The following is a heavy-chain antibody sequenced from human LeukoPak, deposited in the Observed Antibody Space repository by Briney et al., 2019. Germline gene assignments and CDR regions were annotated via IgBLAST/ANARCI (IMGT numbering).Heavy chain of an antibody. Sequence: GGSLRLSCAASGFTVSSDYMSWVRQAPGKGLEWVANIKQDGSEKYYVDSVKGRFTISRDNAKNSLYLQMNSLRAEDTAVYYCARDWAAVTPSYFDYWGQGTLVTVSS. CDR3: ARDWAAVTPSYFDY. J-gene: IGHJ4*02. V-gene: IGHV3-7*03. CDR1: GFTVSSDY. CDR2: IKQDGSEK. D-gene: IGHD6-13*01.